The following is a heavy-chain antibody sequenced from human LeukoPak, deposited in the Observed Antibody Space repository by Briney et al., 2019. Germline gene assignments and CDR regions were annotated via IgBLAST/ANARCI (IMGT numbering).Heavy chain of an antibody. D-gene: IGHD2-2*01. Sequence: SETLSLTCTVYGGSFTAFYWSWIRQPPGKGLEWLGEVHHSGTTNYNPSLKSRVTLSVDTSKNQVSLKLSSVTAADTAVYYCARGAYCSTINCYGFDYWGQGTQVTASS. CDR1: GGSFTAFY. CDR2: VHHSGTT. CDR3: ARGAYCSTINCYGFDY. V-gene: IGHV4-34*01. J-gene: IGHJ4*02.